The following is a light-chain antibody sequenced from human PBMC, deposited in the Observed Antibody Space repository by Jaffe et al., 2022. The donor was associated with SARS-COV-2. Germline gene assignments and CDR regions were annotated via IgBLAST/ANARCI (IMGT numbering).Light chain of an antibody. CDR1: SSNIGSNF. CDR3: AVWDNRLSGRV. Sequence: QSVLTQPPSASGTPGQRVIISCSGSSSNIGSNFVYWYQQLPGMAPKLLIYRNNQRPSGVPDRFSGSNSGTSASLAISGLRSEDEADYYCAVWDNRLSGRVFGGGTKLTVL. J-gene: IGLJ3*02. CDR2: RNN. V-gene: IGLV1-47*01.